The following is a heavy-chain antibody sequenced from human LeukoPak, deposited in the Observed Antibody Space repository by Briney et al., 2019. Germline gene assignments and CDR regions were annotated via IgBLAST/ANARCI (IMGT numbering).Heavy chain of an antibody. CDR2: ISGSGGST. CDR1: GFTFSSYA. CDR3: AEDLGYSSGWYGDY. J-gene: IGHJ4*02. D-gene: IGHD6-19*01. Sequence: PGGSLRLSCAASGFTFSSYAMSWVRQAPGKGLEWVSAISGSGGSTYYADSVKGRFTISRDNSKNTLYLQMNSLRAEDTAVYYCAEDLGYSSGWYGDYWGQGTLVTVSS. V-gene: IGHV3-23*01.